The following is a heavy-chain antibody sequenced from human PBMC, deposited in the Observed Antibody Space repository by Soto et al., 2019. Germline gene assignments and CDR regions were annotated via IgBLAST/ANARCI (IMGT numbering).Heavy chain of an antibody. CDR1: GFTFSSYW. D-gene: IGHD3-10*01. J-gene: IGHJ4*02. Sequence: EVQLVESGGGLVQPGGSLRLSCAASGFTFSSYWMNWVRQAPGKGLVWVSRLNSDGSSTSYADSVKGRFTISRDNAKNTLYLKMNIRRDEATAVYYCAREGTDLYFAYCGQGTLGTVSS. CDR3: AREGTDLYFAY. V-gene: IGHV3-74*01. CDR2: LNSDGSST.